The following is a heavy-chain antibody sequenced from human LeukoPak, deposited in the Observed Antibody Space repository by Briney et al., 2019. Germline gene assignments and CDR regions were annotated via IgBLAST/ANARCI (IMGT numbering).Heavy chain of an antibody. CDR2: ISSNGGST. CDR3: ARVRDGYNYYYYYYMDV. CDR1: GFTFSSYA. Sequence: GGSLRLSCAASGFTFSSYAMHWVRQAPGKGLEYVSAISSNGGSTYYANSVKGRFTISRDNSKNTLYLQMGSLRAEDMAVYYCARVRDGYNYYYYYYMDVWGKGTTVTASS. J-gene: IGHJ6*03. V-gene: IGHV3-64*01. D-gene: IGHD5-24*01.